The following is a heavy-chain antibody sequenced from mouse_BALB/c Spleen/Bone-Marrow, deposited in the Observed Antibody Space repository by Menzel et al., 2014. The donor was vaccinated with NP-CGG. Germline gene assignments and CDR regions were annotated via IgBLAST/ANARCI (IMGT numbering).Heavy chain of an antibody. CDR1: GFTFSNYG. Sequence: EVQLAESGGGLVKSGGSLKLSCAASGFTFSNYGMSWVRQTPEKRLEWVATISGGGSYTFYSDSVKGRFTISRDNAKNNLYLQLSSLRSEDTALYYCARHAYYDQTEVSFVYWGQGTLVTVSA. CDR3: ARHAYYDQTEVSFVY. CDR2: ISGGGSYT. D-gene: IGHD2-4*01. V-gene: IGHV5-9-2*01. J-gene: IGHJ3*01.